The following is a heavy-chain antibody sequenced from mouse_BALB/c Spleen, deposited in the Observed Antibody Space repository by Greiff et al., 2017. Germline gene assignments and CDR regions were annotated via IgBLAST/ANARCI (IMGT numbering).Heavy chain of an antibody. CDR2: IRNKANGYTT. D-gene: IGHD1-2*01. CDR1: GFTFTDYY. CDR3: ARPTAPYAMDY. V-gene: IGHV7-3*02. Sequence: EVMLVESGGGLVQPGGSLRLSCATSGFTFTDYYMSWVRQPPGKALEWLGFIRNKANGYTTEYSASVKGRFTISRDNSQSILYLQMNTLRAEDSATYYCARPTAPYAMDYWGQGTSVTVSS. J-gene: IGHJ4*01.